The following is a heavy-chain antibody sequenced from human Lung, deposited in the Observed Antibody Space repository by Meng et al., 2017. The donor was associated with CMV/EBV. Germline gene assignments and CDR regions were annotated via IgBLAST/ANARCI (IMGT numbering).Heavy chain of an antibody. D-gene: IGHD4-23*01. CDR3: ARGDGGNGSDY. J-gene: IGHJ4*02. Sequence: QEQLGQTGAEVENPGASVKVSCKASGYTFTNYYMHWVRQAPGQGLEWMGVINPSGGSTNYAQKFQGRLTMTRDTSTSTVYMELSSLRSEDTAVYYCARGDGGNGSDYWGQGTLVTVSS. CDR1: GYTFTNYY. CDR2: INPSGGST. V-gene: IGHV1-46*01.